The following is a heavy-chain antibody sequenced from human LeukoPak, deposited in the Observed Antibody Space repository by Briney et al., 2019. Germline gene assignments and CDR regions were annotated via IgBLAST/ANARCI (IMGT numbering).Heavy chain of an antibody. CDR3: LVQCSGGSCSFFDY. CDR1: GFTFSSYW. Sequence: GGSLGLSCAASGFTFSSYWMHWVRQAPGKGLVWVSRINSDGSSTSYADSVKGRFTISRDNAKNTLCLQMNSLRAEDTAVYYCLVQCSGGSCSFFDYWGQGTLVTVSS. J-gene: IGHJ4*02. D-gene: IGHD2-15*01. V-gene: IGHV3-74*01. CDR2: INSDGSST.